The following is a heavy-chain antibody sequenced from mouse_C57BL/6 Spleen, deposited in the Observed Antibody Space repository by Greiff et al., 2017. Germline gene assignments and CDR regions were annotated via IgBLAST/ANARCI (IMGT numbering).Heavy chain of an antibody. Sequence: QVQLQQPGAELVKPGASVKLSCKASGYTFTSYWMHWVKQRPGQGLEWIGMIHPNSGSTNYNEKFKSKATLTVDKSSSTAYMQLSSLTSEDSAVYYCARTDGYYVRFAYWSQGTLVTVSA. D-gene: IGHD2-3*01. CDR1: GYTFTSYW. V-gene: IGHV1-64*01. CDR2: IHPNSGST. CDR3: ARTDGYYVRFAY. J-gene: IGHJ3*01.